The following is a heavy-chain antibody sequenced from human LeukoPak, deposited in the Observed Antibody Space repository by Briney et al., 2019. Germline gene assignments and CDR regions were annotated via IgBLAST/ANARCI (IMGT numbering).Heavy chain of an antibody. V-gene: IGHV3-20*04. Sequence: GGSLRLSCAASGFTFDDYGMSWVRQAPGKGLEWVSGINWNGGSTGYADSVKGRFTISRDNSKNTLYLQMNSLRAEDTAVYYCAKDGPRMVRGVIITSLDYWGQGTLVTVSS. CDR2: INWNGGST. J-gene: IGHJ4*02. CDR1: GFTFDDYG. CDR3: AKDGPRMVRGVIITSLDY. D-gene: IGHD3-10*01.